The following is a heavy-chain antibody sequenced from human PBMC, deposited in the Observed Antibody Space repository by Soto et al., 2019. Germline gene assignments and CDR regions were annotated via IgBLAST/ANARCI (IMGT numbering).Heavy chain of an antibody. V-gene: IGHV4-61*01. CDR2: VYYSGTT. D-gene: IGHD4-17*01. CDR3: ARTTALPNTIRSRSFFDY. J-gene: IGHJ4*02. CDR1: GGSVSDKTYY. Sequence: SETLSLTCSVSGGSVSDKTYYWSWIRQPPGKRLEWIGYVYYSGTTNYNPSLKSRVTISVDLSKNRFSLRLSSVTTADTALYYCARTTALPNTIRSRSFFDYWGQGTLVTAPQ.